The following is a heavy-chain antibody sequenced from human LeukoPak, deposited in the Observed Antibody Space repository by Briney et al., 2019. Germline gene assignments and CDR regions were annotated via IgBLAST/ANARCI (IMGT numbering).Heavy chain of an antibody. D-gene: IGHD2-15*01. CDR2: IRYDGSTR. CDR3: AKDLAARDNQDH. J-gene: IGHJ4*02. CDR1: GFTLSNYG. Sequence: GGSLRLSCAASGFTLSNYGMHWVRQPPGKGLAWVGFIRYDGSTRLYADSVTGRLTIPRHNPKNTLHMQTNSQRADHTAVYYCAKDLAARDNQDHWGQGTLVTVSS. V-gene: IGHV3-30*02.